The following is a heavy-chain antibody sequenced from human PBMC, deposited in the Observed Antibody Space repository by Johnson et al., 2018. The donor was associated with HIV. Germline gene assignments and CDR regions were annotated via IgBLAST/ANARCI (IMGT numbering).Heavy chain of an antibody. CDR2: ISGSGDDT. Sequence: VQLVESGGGLVQPGGSLRLSCAASGFTFSTYAMSWVRQAPGKGLEWVSTISGSGDDTYYSGSVKGRFAVSRENAKNSLSLQMNSQRAGDTAVYFCARGRDLSAFDIWGRGTMVTVSS. D-gene: IGHD5-24*01. V-gene: IGHV3-23*04. J-gene: IGHJ3*02. CDR3: ARGRDLSAFDI. CDR1: GFTFSTYA.